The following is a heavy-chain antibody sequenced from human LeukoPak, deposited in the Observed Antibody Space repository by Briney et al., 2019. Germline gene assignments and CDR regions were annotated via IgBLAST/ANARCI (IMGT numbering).Heavy chain of an antibody. CDR3: ARVSRYDYVWGSYRYLDY. CDR2: ISGSDSST. Sequence: PGGSLRLSCAASGFTFSSSAMSWVRQAPGKGLEWVSTISGSDSSTYYADSVKGRFTISRDNSKNTLYLQMNSLRAEDTAVYYCARVSRYDYVWGSYRYLDYWGQGTLVTVSS. J-gene: IGHJ4*02. CDR1: GFTFSSSA. D-gene: IGHD3-16*02. V-gene: IGHV3-23*01.